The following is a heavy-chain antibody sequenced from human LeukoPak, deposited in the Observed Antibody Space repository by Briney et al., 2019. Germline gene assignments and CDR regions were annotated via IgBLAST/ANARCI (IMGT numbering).Heavy chain of an antibody. CDR2: IYYSGST. Sequence: SETLSLTCSVSGGSISGRRYYWGWIRQPPGKGLEWIGYIYYSGSTNYNPSLKSRVTISVDTSKNQFSLKLSSVTAADTAVYYCARHSSYYDILTGYYPHFDYWGQGTLVTVSS. V-gene: IGHV4-61*05. J-gene: IGHJ4*02. CDR1: GGSISGRRYY. CDR3: ARHSSYYDILTGYYPHFDY. D-gene: IGHD3-9*01.